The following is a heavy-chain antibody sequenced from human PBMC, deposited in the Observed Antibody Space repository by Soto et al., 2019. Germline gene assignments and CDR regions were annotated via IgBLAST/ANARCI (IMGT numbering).Heavy chain of an antibody. CDR1: GGTFSSYA. CDR2: IIPISDTT. J-gene: IGHJ6*02. CDR3: ARSQGSSTSLEIYYYYYYGMDV. Sequence: QVQLVQSGAEEKKPGSSVKVSCKASGGTFSSYAISWVRQAPGQGLEWMGGIIPISDTTNYAQKFQGRVTITADESTSTAYMELSRLRSEDTAVYYCARSQGSSTSLEIYYYYYYGMDVWGQGTTVTVSS. D-gene: IGHD2-2*01. V-gene: IGHV1-69*01.